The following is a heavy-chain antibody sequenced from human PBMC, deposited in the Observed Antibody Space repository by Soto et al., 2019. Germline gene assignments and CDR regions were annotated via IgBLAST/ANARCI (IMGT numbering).Heavy chain of an antibody. V-gene: IGHV1-2*04. CDR1: GYTLTGYY. Sequence: GASVKGSCKASGYTLTGYYIHWVRQAPGQGLEWMGWINPNSGGTNYAQKFQGWVTMTRDTSISTAYMELSRLRSADTAVYYCARDIPGSYYDFWSGYSIGYGMDVWGQGTTVTVSS. D-gene: IGHD3-3*01. CDR3: ARDIPGSYYDFWSGYSIGYGMDV. CDR2: INPNSGGT. J-gene: IGHJ6*02.